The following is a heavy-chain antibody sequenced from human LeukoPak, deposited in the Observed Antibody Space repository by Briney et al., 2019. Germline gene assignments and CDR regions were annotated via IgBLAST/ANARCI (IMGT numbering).Heavy chain of an antibody. CDR2: INWNGGST. J-gene: IGHJ3*02. CDR1: GFTFSSYG. CDR3: ARSANYDFWSGYYTFDAFDI. D-gene: IGHD3-3*01. Sequence: GRSLRLSCAASGFTFSSYGMSWVRQAPGKGLEWVSGINWNGGSTGYVDSVKGRFTISRDNAKNSLYLQMNSLRAEDTALYHCARSANYDFWSGYYTFDAFDIWGQGTMVTVPS. V-gene: IGHV3-20*01.